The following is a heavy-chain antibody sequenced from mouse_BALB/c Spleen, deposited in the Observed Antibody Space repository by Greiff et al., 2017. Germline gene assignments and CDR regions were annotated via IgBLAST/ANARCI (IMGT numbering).Heavy chain of an antibody. CDR3: ARWVGLIDY. D-gene: IGHD4-1*01. J-gene: IGHJ2*01. CDR2: IAPGSGST. V-gene: IGHV1S41*01. CDR1: GYTFTSYW. Sequence: DLVKPGASVKLSCKASGYTFTSYWINWIKQRPGQGLEWIGRIAPGSGSTYYNEMFKGKATLTVDTSSSTAYIQLSSLSSEDSAVYICARWVGLIDYWGQGTTLTVSS.